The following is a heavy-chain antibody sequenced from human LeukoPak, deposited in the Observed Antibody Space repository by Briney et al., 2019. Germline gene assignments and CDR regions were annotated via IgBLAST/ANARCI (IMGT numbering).Heavy chain of an antibody. Sequence: PSETLSLTCTVSGGSISTYYWNWIRQPPGKGLEWIGYIYYTGRTNYNPSLKSRVTMSVDTSKNKFSLRLNSVTAADTAVYYCARDILTGYQDYWGQGTLVTVAS. J-gene: IGHJ4*02. D-gene: IGHD3-9*01. CDR1: GGSISTYY. CDR3: ARDILTGYQDY. V-gene: IGHV4-59*12. CDR2: IYYTGRT.